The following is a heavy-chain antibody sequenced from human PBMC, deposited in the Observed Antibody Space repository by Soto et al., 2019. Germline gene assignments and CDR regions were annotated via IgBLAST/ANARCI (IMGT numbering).Heavy chain of an antibody. CDR3: ARAEVEPGFYGMDV. D-gene: IGHD1-1*01. V-gene: IGHV1-18*04. CDR1: GYSFTSYG. Sequence: ASVKVSCKASGYSFTSYGINWVRQAPGQGLEWMGWITVYNGQTKYAQNFQGRATMTTESPTSTAYLELTSLGSDDTAVYYCARAEVEPGFYGMDVWGKGTRVTAPQ. J-gene: IGHJ6*04. CDR2: ITVYNGQT.